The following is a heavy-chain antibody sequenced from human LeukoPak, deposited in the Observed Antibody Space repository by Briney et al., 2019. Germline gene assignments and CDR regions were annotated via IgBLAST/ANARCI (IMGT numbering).Heavy chain of an antibody. D-gene: IGHD4-17*01. V-gene: IGHV4-59*08. CDR1: GGSISSYY. J-gene: IGHJ4*02. CDR2: IYYSGST. Sequence: SETLSLTCTVSGGSISSYYWSWIRQPPGKGLEWIGYIYYSGSTDYNPSLKSRVTISVDTSKNQFSLKLSSVTATDTAVYYCARHPGRISYGAFDYWGQGTLVTVSS. CDR3: ARHPGRISYGAFDY.